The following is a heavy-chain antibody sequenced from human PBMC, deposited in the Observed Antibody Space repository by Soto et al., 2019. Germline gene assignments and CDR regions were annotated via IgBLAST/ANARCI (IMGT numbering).Heavy chain of an antibody. J-gene: IGHJ6*02. CDR1: GCTFSGSA. Sequence: GSLRLSCAASGCTFSGSAMHWVRQASGKGLEWVGRIRSKANSYATAYAASVKGRFTISRDDSKNTAYLQMNSLKTEDTAVYYCTERGDYDYVKYYGMDVWGQGTTVTVYS. CDR3: TERGDYDYVKYYGMDV. D-gene: IGHD3-16*01. CDR2: IRSKANSYAT. V-gene: IGHV3-73*01.